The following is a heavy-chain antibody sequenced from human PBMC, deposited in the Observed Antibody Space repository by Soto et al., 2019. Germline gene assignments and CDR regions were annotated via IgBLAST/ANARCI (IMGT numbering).Heavy chain of an antibody. CDR2: INGGSGST. J-gene: IGHJ4*02. Sequence: QVQLVQSGAEVKKPGASLKVSCKASGYNFHDYAIHWVRLAPGQRLEWMGWINGGSGSTKYSQNFQDRVTFTRETSATTAYMELNSLILEDTAIYYCAHSSGWFALHSWGQGTPVTVSS. CDR1: GYNFHDYA. V-gene: IGHV1-3*01. D-gene: IGHD6-19*01. CDR3: AHSSGWFALHS.